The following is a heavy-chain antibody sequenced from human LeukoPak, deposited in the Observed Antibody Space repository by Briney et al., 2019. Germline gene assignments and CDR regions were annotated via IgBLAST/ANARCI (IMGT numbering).Heavy chain of an antibody. CDR1: GGSISGYY. V-gene: IGHV4-59*01. CDR3: ARFGVNYDMDV. Sequence: SETLSLTCTVSGGSISGYYCTWIRQPPGKGLEWIGQIHYSGKADYNPSLKSRITISVDTSKNQMSLKLTSVTAVDTAIYHCARFGVNYDMDVWGQGTTVTV. CDR2: IHYSGKA. D-gene: IGHD3-16*01. J-gene: IGHJ6*02.